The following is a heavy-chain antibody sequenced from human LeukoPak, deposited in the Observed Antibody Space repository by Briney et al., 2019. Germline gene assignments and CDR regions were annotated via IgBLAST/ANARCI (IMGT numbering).Heavy chain of an antibody. CDR1: GFTFSNYY. V-gene: IGHV3-11*04. D-gene: IGHD3-22*01. CDR3: ARVRHYYDSSGYYYDY. J-gene: IGHJ4*02. CDR2: ISSSGSTI. Sequence: GGSLRLSCAASGFTFSNYYMSWIRQAPGKGLEWVSYISSSGSTIYYADSVKGRFTIPRDNAKNSLYLQMNSLRAEDTAVYYCARVRHYYDSSGYYYDYWGQGTLVTVSS.